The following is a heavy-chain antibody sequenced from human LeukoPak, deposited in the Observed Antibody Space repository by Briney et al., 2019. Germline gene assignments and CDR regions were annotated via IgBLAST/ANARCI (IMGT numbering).Heavy chain of an antibody. CDR2: ISGSGGST. CDR3: AKDSLRTVPAASFAS. V-gene: IGHV3-23*01. Sequence: GGSLRLSCAASGFTFSSYGMSWVRQAPGKGLEWVSVISGSGGSTYYADSVKGRFTISRDNSKNTLYLQMNSLRVEDTAVYYCAKDSLRTVPAASFASWGQGTLVTVSS. J-gene: IGHJ4*02. D-gene: IGHD2-2*01. CDR1: GFTFSSYG.